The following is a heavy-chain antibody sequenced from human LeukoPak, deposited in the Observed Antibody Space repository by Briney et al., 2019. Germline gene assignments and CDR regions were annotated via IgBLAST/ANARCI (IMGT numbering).Heavy chain of an antibody. CDR3: ASEFYDSSVR. D-gene: IGHD3-22*01. CDR2: INHSGST. V-gene: IGHV4-34*01. Sequence: KPSETLSLTCAVYGGSFSGYYWSWIRQPPGKGLEWIGEINHSGSTNYNPSLKSRVTISVDTSKNQFSLKLSSVTAADTAVYYCASEFYDSSVRWGQGTLVTVSS. CDR1: GGSFSGYY. J-gene: IGHJ4*02.